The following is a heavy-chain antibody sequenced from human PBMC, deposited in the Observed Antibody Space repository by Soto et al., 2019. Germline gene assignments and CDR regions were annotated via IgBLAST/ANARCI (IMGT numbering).Heavy chain of an antibody. CDR3: AKGRGGTPYDY. CDR2: ITSSGAST. V-gene: IGHV3-23*04. J-gene: IGHJ4*02. CDR1: GFTFSSYA. Sequence: EVQLVESGGGLVQPGGSLRLSCAASGFTFSSYAMTWVRQAPGKGLEWVSSITSSGASTYYADSVKGRLTISRDNSKNTLYLQMNSLRAEDTAVYYCAKGRGGTPYDYWGQGTLVTVSS. D-gene: IGHD1-26*01.